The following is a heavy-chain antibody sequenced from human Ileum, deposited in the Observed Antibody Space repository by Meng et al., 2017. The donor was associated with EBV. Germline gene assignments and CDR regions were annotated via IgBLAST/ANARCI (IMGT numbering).Heavy chain of an antibody. V-gene: IGHV4-4*02. Sequence: QVRPQESGPRLVTPSVTLSLTCAVSGGSVIRNNCWSWVRQPPGKGLEWIGEIFHIGSTNNSPSLKSRVTISVDNSKTQFSLSLTSVTAADTAIYYCAKVSLTGTFYDHWGQGILVTVSS. CDR3: AKVSLTGTFYDH. CDR1: GGSVIRNNC. J-gene: IGHJ4*02. D-gene: IGHD3-9*01. CDR2: IFHIGST.